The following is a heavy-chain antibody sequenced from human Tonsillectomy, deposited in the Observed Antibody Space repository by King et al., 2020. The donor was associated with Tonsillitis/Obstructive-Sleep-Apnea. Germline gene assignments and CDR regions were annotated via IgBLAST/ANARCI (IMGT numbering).Heavy chain of an antibody. CDR3: AGDSGEYFDY. CDR1: GFTFSSYS. J-gene: IGHJ4*02. Sequence: EVQLVESGGGLVKPGGSLRLSCEASGFTFSSYSMNWVRQAPGKGLEWVSSISSSGSYLYYADSLKGRFTISRDNAKNSLYLQMNSLRAEDTAGYYCAGDSGEYFDYWGQGTLVTVSS. CDR2: ISSSGSYL. D-gene: IGHD7-27*01. V-gene: IGHV3-21*01.